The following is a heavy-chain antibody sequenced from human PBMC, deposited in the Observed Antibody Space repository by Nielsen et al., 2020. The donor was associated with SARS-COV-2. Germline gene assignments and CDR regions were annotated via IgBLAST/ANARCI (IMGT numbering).Heavy chain of an antibody. V-gene: IGHV1-46*01. CDR3: AKGQQWLDELDY. CDR2: IDPSGGST. D-gene: IGHD6-19*01. CDR1: GYNFATYY. Sequence: ASVKVSCKASGYNFATYYMHWVRQAPGQGLEWMGMIDPSGGSTRYAQKYQGRVSMTSATSTSTVYMELSSLRSEDTAVYFCAKGQQWLDELDYWGQGTLVTVSS. J-gene: IGHJ4*02.